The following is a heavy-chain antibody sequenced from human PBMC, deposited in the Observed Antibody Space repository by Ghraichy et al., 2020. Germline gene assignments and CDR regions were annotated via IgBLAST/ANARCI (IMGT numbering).Heavy chain of an antibody. V-gene: IGHV4-30-4*01. CDR3: ARGKAVAGKLLDY. CDR1: GGSISSGYYY. J-gene: IGHJ4*02. CDR2: IYYSGST. Sequence: SETLSLTCTVSGGSISSGYYYWTWIRQPPGKGLEWIGYIYYSGSTYYNPSLKSRVSISEDTSKNQFSLKLSSVTAADTAVYYCARGKAVAGKLLDYWGQGILVTVSS. D-gene: IGHD6-19*01.